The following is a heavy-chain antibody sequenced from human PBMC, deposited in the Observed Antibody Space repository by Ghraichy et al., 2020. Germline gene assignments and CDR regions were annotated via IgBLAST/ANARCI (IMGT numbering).Heavy chain of an antibody. J-gene: IGHJ5*02. D-gene: IGHD3-10*01. Sequence: ASVKVSCKASGYTFTSYGISWVRQAPGQGLEWMGWISAYNGNTNYAQKLQGRVTMTTDTSTSTAYMELRSLRSDDTAVYYCARDPTVRGSGSYYNGWFDPCGQGTLVTVSS. CDR2: ISAYNGNT. CDR1: GYTFTSYG. CDR3: ARDPTVRGSGSYYNGWFDP. V-gene: IGHV1-18*04.